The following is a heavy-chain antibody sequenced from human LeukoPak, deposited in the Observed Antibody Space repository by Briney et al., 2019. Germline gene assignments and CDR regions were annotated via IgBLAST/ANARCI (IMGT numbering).Heavy chain of an antibody. V-gene: IGHV3-7*01. CDR2: IKQDGSEQ. CDR3: ARPLMYYSGSETYFWFDP. CDR1: GFTFTTYW. D-gene: IGHD3-10*01. Sequence: GGSLRLSCEASGFTFTTYWMGWVRQAPGKGLEWVANIKQDGSEQYYVDSVKGRFTISRDNAKNSLSLQMNSLRAEDTAVYYCARPLMYYSGSETYFWFDPWGQGTLVTVSS. J-gene: IGHJ5*02.